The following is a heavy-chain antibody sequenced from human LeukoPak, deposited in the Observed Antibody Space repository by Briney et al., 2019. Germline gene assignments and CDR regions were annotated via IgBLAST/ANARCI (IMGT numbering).Heavy chain of an antibody. D-gene: IGHD6-13*01. CDR1: GYSFNSYG. Sequence: ASVEVSCKASGYSFNSYGINWVRQAPGQGLEWMGWINTHSGNTDYAQKFQGRVTMTTDTSTSTAYMELKSLRSDDTAVYYCARGVGIAAVGSFYYYMDVWGKGTTVTVSS. CDR2: INTHSGNT. J-gene: IGHJ6*03. V-gene: IGHV1-18*01. CDR3: ARGVGIAAVGSFYYYMDV.